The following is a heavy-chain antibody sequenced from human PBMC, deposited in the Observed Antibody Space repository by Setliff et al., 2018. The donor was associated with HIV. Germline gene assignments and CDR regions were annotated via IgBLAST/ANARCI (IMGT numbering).Heavy chain of an antibody. Sequence: SETLSLTCAVSGYSISSGYYWGWIRQPPGKGLEWIGSIYHSESTYYNPSLKSRVTVSVDTSKNQFSLKLGSVTAADTAVYYCARESPSSSWFYFDFWGQGTLVTV. CDR3: ARESPSSSWFYFDF. CDR2: IYHSEST. D-gene: IGHD6-13*01. CDR1: GYSISSGYY. J-gene: IGHJ4*02. V-gene: IGHV4-38-2*02.